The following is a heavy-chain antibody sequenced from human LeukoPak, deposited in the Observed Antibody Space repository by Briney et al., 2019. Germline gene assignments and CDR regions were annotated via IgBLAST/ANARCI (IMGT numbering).Heavy chain of an antibody. J-gene: IGHJ4*02. V-gene: IGHV3-23*01. CDR3: AKGQRWESPHYLDS. D-gene: IGHD1-26*01. Sequence: GGSLRLSCAASGFTFSSSAMSWVRQVPGKGLEWVSGISASGGSTNYADSVRGRFTISRDNSKNTLYVQMNSLRDEDTALYYCAKGQRWESPHYLDSWGQGTLVTVSS. CDR1: GFTFSSSA. CDR2: ISASGGST.